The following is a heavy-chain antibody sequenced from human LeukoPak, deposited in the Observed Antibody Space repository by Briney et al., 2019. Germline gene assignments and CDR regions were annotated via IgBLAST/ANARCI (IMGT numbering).Heavy chain of an antibody. D-gene: IGHD6-19*01. CDR2: IYYSGST. V-gene: IGHV4-59*08. CDR1: GGSISSYY. Sequence: SETLSLTCTVSGGSISSYYWSWIRQPPGKGLEWIGYIYYSGSTNYNPPLKSRVTISVDTSKNQFSLKLSSVTAADTAVYYCAGHSSGWVDYWGQGTLVTVSS. J-gene: IGHJ4*02. CDR3: AGHSSGWVDY.